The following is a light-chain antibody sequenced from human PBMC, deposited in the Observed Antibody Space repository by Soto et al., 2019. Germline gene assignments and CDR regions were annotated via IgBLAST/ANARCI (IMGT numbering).Light chain of an antibody. J-gene: IGLJ1*01. CDR3: CSYAGSYTLV. V-gene: IGLV2-11*01. CDR1: SSDVGGYNY. Sequence: QSALTQPRSVSGSPGQSVTISCTGTSSDVGGYNYVSWYQQHPGKAPKLMIYDVNKRPSGVPDRFSGPKSGNTASLTISGLQAEDEADYYCCSYAGSYTLVFGTGTKVTVL. CDR2: DVN.